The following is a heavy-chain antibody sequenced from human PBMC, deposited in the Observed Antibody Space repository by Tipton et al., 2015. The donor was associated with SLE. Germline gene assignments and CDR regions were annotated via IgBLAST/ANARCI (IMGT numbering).Heavy chain of an antibody. V-gene: IGHV4-31*03. D-gene: IGHD2-21*02. J-gene: IGHJ4*02. CDR2: IYYSGST. CDR1: GGSISSGGYY. CDR3: ACENGVTDHYFDY. Sequence: TLSLTCTVSGGSISSGGYYWSWIRQHPGKGLEWIGYIYYSGSTYYNPSLKSRVTISVDTSKNQFSLKLSSVTATDTAVYYCACENGVTDHYFDYWGQGTLVTVSS.